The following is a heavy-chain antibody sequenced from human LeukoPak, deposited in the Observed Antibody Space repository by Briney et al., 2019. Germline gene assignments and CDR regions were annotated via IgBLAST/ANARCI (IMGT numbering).Heavy chain of an antibody. Sequence: GGSLRLSCSASGFTFSTYAMHWVRQAPGKGLEYVSAVSTNGGTTDYADSVKGRFTISRDNSRNTVNLQMSSLRTEDTAVYYCVKMAYGATYFDFWGQGTLVTVSS. D-gene: IGHD4/OR15-4a*01. V-gene: IGHV3-64D*06. CDR1: GFTFSTYA. J-gene: IGHJ4*02. CDR3: VKMAYGATYFDF. CDR2: VSTNGGTT.